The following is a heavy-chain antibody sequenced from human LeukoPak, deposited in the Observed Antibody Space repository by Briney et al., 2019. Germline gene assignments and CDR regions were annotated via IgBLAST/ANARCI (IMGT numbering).Heavy chain of an antibody. CDR3: ARDSGGYQRSDY. J-gene: IGHJ4*02. CDR1: GYTFSSYG. D-gene: IGHD1-26*01. V-gene: IGHV1-18*01. Sequence: ASVKVSCKASGYTFSSYGISWVRQAPGQGLEGMGWISHYNGNPNYAQRLQGRVTMTTATSPSTAYMELRSLRSDDTAVYYCARDSGGYQRSDYWGQGTLVTVSS. CDR2: ISHYNGNP.